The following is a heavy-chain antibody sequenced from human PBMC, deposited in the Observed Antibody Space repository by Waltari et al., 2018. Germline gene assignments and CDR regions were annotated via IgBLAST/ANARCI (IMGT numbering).Heavy chain of an antibody. CDR1: GYTFTSYG. J-gene: IGHJ6*02. V-gene: IGHV1-18*01. D-gene: IGHD6-13*01. CDR2: ISAYNGNT. CDR3: ARHSSWHFDDYYGMDV. Sequence: QVQLVQSGAEVKKPGASVKVSCKASGYTFTSYGISWVRQAPGQGLEWMGWISAYNGNTNYAQKLQGRVTISVDTSKNQLALKLSSVTAADTAVYDCARHSSWHFDDYYGMDVWGQGTTVTVSS.